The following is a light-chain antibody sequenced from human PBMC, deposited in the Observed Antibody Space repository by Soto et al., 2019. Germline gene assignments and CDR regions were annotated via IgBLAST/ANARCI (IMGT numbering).Light chain of an antibody. J-gene: IGKJ1*01. CDR3: QQRSNWPPTWT. V-gene: IGKV3-11*01. Sequence: EIVLTQSPATLSLSPGERATLSCRASQSVSTYLAWYQQKPGQAPRLLIYDASNRATGIPARFSGSGSGTDFTLTISTRGPEDFAVYYCQQRSNWPPTWTFGHGTKVEIK. CDR1: QSVSTY. CDR2: DAS.